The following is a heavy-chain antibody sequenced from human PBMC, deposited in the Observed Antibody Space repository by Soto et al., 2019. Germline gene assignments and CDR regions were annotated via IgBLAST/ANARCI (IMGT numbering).Heavy chain of an antibody. CDR3: ASRSRTHDAFDI. Sequence: ASVKVSCKASGGTFSSYAISWVRQAPGQGLEWMGGIIPIFGTANYAQKFQGRVTITADESTSTAYMELSSLRSEDTAVYYCASRSRTHDAFDIWGQGTMVTVSS. CDR2: IIPIFGTA. CDR1: GGTFSSYA. J-gene: IGHJ3*02. V-gene: IGHV1-69*13.